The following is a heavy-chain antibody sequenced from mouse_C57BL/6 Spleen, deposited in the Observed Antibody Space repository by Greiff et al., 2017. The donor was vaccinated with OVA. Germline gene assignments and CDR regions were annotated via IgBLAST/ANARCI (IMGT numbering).Heavy chain of an antibody. CDR1: GYTFTDYE. V-gene: IGHV1-15*01. D-gene: IGHD3-2*02. CDR2: IDPETGGT. CDR3: TRGSEDFDD. J-gene: IGHJ2*01. Sequence: VKLQESGAELVRPGASVTLSCKASGYTFTDYEMHWVKQTPVHGLEWIGAIDPETGGTAYTQKFKGKAILTADKSSSTAYMELRSLTSEDSAVYYCTRGSEDFDDWGQGTTLTVSS.